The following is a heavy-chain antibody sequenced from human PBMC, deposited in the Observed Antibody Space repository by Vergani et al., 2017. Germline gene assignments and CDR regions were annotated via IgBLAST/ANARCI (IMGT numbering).Heavy chain of an antibody. J-gene: IGHJ3*02. Sequence: QVQLVESGGGVVQPGRSLRLSCAASGFTFSSYGMHWVRQAPGKGLEWVAVIWYDGSNKYYADSVKGRFTISRDKSKNTLYLQLNSLRAEDTAVYYCARDRLTGDKGGVAACDMWGQGRRVTVAS. D-gene: IGHD7-27*01. CDR2: IWYDGSNK. V-gene: IGHV3-33*01. CDR1: GFTFSSYG. CDR3: ARDRLTGDKGGVAACDM.